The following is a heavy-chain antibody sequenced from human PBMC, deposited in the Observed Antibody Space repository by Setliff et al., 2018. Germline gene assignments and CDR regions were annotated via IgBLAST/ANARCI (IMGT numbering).Heavy chain of an antibody. CDR1: GGSISSGSYY. CDR3: ARRATYYNFWSGYYDY. D-gene: IGHD3-3*01. V-gene: IGHV4-39*07. J-gene: IGHJ4*02. CDR2: IYYSGST. Sequence: LTCTVSGGSISSGSYYWSWIRQPAGKGLEWIGSIYYSGSTYYNPSLKSRVTISVDTSKNQFSLKLSSVTAADTAVYYCARRATYYNFWSGYYDYWGRGTLVTVSS.